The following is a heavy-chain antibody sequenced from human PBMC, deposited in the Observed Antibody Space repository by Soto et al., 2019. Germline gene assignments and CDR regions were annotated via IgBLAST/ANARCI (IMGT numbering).Heavy chain of an antibody. D-gene: IGHD3-3*01. V-gene: IGHV4-31*03. J-gene: IGHJ4*02. CDR1: GGSISSGGYY. CDR3: ARMAMEWLLFDY. Sequence: SETLSLTCTVSGGSISSGGYYWSWIRQHPGKGLEWIGYIYYSGSTYYNPSLKSRVTISVDTSKNQFSLKLSSVTAADTAVYYCARMAMEWLLFDYWGQGTLVTVSS. CDR2: IYYSGST.